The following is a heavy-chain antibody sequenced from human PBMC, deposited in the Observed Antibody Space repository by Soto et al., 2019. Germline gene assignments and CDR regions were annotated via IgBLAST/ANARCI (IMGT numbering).Heavy chain of an antibody. D-gene: IGHD2-2*01. CDR1: EFTFSSYS. Sequence: HPGGSLRLSCAASEFTFSSYSMNWVRQAPGKGLEWVSYIISSSGTIYYADSVKGRFTISRDNAKNSLYLQMNSLRAEDTAVYYCAKDLDIVLVPAAGMDVWGQGTTVTVSS. V-gene: IGHV3-48*01. CDR2: IISSSGTI. J-gene: IGHJ6*02. CDR3: AKDLDIVLVPAAGMDV.